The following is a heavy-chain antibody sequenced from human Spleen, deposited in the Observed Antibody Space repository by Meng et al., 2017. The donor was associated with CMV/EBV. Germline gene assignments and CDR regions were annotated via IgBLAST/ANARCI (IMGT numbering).Heavy chain of an antibody. CDR1: GFTFSSYA. D-gene: IGHD2-21*01. V-gene: IGHV3-23*03. CDR3: AKYSAVGERLYYFDY. J-gene: IGHJ4*02. Sequence: GGSLRLSCAASGFTFSSYAMSWVRQAPGKGLEWVSVIYSDGSSTYYADSVKGRFTISRDNSKNTLYLQMNSLRVEDTAVYYCAKYSAVGERLYYFDYWGQGTRVTVSS. CDR2: IYSDGSST.